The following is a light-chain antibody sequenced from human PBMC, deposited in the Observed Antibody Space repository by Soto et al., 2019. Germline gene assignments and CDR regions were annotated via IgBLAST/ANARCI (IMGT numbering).Light chain of an antibody. Sequence: IVLTESPATLSMSPGERATLSFRASQSVSRNVAWYQQIPGQAPRLRIYGESTRATVIPVRFIVSWSWTEFTRTISSLQSEDLAVYYGHQYDDGPYTFGQGTKVDIK. CDR2: GES. V-gene: IGKV3-15*01. CDR3: HQYDDGPYT. J-gene: IGKJ2*01. CDR1: QSVSRN.